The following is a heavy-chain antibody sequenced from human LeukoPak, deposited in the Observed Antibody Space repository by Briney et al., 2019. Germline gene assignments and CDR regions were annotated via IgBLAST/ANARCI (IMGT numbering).Heavy chain of an antibody. D-gene: IGHD6-13*01. J-gene: IGHJ4*02. V-gene: IGHV1-69*04. CDR3: ATDSSSWYFFSW. CDR2: IIPILGIA. Sequence: SVKVSCKASGGTFSSYAISWVRQAPRQGLEWMGRIIPILGIANYAQKFQGRVTITADKSTSTAYMELSSLRSEDTAVYYCATDSSSWYFFSWWGQGTLVTVSS. CDR1: GGTFSSYA.